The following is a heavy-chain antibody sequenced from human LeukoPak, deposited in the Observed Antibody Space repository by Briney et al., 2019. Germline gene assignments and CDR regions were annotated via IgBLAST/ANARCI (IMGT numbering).Heavy chain of an antibody. J-gene: IGHJ4*02. V-gene: IGHV3-21*01. D-gene: IGHD2-2*01. CDR2: ITPSSSYI. Sequence: GGSLRLSCAASGFTFSDYSINWVRQAPGKGLEWVSSITPSSSYIYYADSVKGRFTISRDNAKNSLYLQMNSLRAEDTAVYYCVVVPAAQRNWGQGTLVTVSS. CDR1: GFTFSDYS. CDR3: VVVPAAQRN.